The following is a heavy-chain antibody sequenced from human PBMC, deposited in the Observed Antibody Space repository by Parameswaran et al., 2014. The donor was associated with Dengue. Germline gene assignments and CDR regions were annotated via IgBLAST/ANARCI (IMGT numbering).Heavy chain of an antibody. D-gene: IGHD1-14*01. V-gene: IGHV4-61*03. Sequence: RWIRQPPGKRLQWIGYIYYTGTTYYNPSLKSRVTISVDTSNNHFSLQLRSVTAADTAIYYCARLNTGSWFDPWGQGTLVTVSS. CDR3: ARLNTGSWFDP. CDR2: IYYTGTT. J-gene: IGHJ5*02.